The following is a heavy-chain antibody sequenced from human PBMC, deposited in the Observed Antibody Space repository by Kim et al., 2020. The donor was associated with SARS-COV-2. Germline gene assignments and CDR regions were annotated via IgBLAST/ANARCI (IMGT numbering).Heavy chain of an antibody. CDR1: GFTFSSYA. V-gene: IGHV3-30*04. CDR3: ARDPGDCSSTSCYFYFD. Sequence: GGSLRLSCAASGFTFSSYAMHWVRQAPGKGLESVAVISYDGSNKYYADSVKGRFTISRDNSKNTLYLQMNSLRAEDTAVYYCARDPGDCSSTSCYFYFD. D-gene: IGHD2-2*03. J-gene: IGHJ4*01. CDR2: ISYDGSNK.